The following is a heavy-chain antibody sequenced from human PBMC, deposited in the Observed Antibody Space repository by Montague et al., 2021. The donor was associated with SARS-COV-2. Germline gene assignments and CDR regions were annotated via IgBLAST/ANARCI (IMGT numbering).Heavy chain of an antibody. Sequence: SETLSLTCTVSGGPISSYYWSWIRQPPGKGLEWIGYIYYSGSTNYNPSLKSRDTISVDTSKNQFSLKLSSVTAADTAVYYCARGAGRGSGYGKYYYSYYGMDVWGQGTTVTVSS. CDR2: IYYSGST. V-gene: IGHV4-59*01. J-gene: IGHJ6*02. CDR3: ARGAGRGSGYGKYYYSYYGMDV. CDR1: GGPISSYY. D-gene: IGHD5-12*01.